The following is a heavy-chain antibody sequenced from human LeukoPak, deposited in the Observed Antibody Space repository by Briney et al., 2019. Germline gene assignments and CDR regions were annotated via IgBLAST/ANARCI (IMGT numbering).Heavy chain of an antibody. CDR2: IYNSGST. V-gene: IGHV4-59*01. CDR1: GGSISSYY. J-gene: IGHJ4*02. Sequence: SETLSLTCTVSGGSISSYYWNWIRQPPGKGLEWIGYIYNSGSTNNNPSLKSRVTVSVDTSKKQFSLRLSSVTAADTAVYYCARETPYGSGSYPFDYWGQGILVTVSS. CDR3: ARETPYGSGSYPFDY. D-gene: IGHD3-10*01.